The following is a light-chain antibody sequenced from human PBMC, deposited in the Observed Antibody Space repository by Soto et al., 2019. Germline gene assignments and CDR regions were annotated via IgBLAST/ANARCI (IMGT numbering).Light chain of an antibody. CDR1: SSDVGAYDY. V-gene: IGLV2-14*03. CDR2: EVS. Sequence: QSVLTQPASVSGSPGQSITISCTGTSSDVGAYDYVSSYQQHPDKAPKLMIYEVSNRPSGVSNRFSGSKSVNTATLTISGLQADDEADYYCSSYTSSSTRVFGTGTKVTVL. CDR3: SSYTSSSTRV. J-gene: IGLJ1*01.